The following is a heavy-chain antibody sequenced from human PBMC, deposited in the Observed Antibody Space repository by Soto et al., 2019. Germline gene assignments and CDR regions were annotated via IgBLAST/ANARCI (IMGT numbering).Heavy chain of an antibody. V-gene: IGHV1-18*01. J-gene: IGHJ3*02. CDR1: GYTFTSYG. CDR2: ISAYNGNT. CDR3: ARADPVLRYFDWSPFNI. Sequence: ASVKVSCKASGYTFTSYGISWVRQAPGQGLEWMGWISAYNGNTNYAQKLQGRVTMTTDTSTSTAYMELRSLRSDDTAVYYCARADPVLRYFDWSPFNIWGQGTMVTVSS. D-gene: IGHD3-9*01.